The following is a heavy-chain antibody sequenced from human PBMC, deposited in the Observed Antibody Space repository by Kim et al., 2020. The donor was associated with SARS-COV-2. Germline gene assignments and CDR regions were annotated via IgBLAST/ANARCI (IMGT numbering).Heavy chain of an antibody. CDR1: GFTFSSYG. D-gene: IGHD6-13*01. CDR2: ISYDGSNK. Sequence: GGSLRLSCAASGFTFSSYGMHWVRQAPGKGLEWVAVISYDGSNKYYADSVKGRFTISRDNSKNTLYLQMNSLRAEDTAVYYCAKELSSSSWYDFDYWGQGTLVTVSS. CDR3: AKELSSSSWYDFDY. J-gene: IGHJ4*02. V-gene: IGHV3-30*18.